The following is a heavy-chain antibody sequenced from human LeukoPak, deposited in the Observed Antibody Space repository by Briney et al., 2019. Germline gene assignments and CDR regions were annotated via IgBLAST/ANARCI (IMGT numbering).Heavy chain of an antibody. CDR3: ATGGHSYGYWNGFDP. CDR2: ISYSEST. J-gene: IGHJ5*02. V-gene: IGHV4-59*01. D-gene: IGHD5-18*01. CDR1: GGSISSYS. Sequence: SETLSLTRSVSGGSISSYSWTWIRQSPGKGLEWIGNISYSESTNYNPSLKSRVTISTDTSKNQFSLKLSSVTAADTAVYYCATGGHSYGYWNGFDPWGQGTLVTVSS.